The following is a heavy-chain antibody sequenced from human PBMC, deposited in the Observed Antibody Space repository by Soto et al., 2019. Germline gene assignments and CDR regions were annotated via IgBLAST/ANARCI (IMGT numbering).Heavy chain of an antibody. CDR3: ARSHDILTGPFDY. D-gene: IGHD3-9*01. CDR2: IYYSGST. J-gene: IGHJ4*02. CDR1: GGSISSGGYY. Sequence: KPSETVSLTXTVSGGSISSGGYYWSWIRQHPGKGLEWIGYIYYSGSTYYNPSLKSRVTISVDTSKNQFSLKLSSVTAADTAVYYCARSHDILTGPFDYWGQGTLVTVSS. V-gene: IGHV4-31*02.